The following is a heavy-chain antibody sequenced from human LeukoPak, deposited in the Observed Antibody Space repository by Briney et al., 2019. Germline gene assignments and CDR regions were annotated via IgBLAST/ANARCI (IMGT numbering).Heavy chain of an antibody. CDR1: GYSFTNYY. J-gene: IGHJ4*02. D-gene: IGHD2-2*01. CDR3: ARYERDVVVVPGAMPY. Sequence: ASVKVSCKASGYSFTNYYMHWVGPAPGQGREWVGIIKPTGGSTTNAQKFQGRATMTRDTSTTTVYMGLSSLRSDDTAMYYCARYERDVVVVPGAMPYWGEGTLVTVSS. CDR2: IKPTGGST. V-gene: IGHV1-46*01.